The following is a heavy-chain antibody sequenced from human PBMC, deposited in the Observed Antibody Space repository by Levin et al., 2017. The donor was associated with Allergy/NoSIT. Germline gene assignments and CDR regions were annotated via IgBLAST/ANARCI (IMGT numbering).Heavy chain of an antibody. D-gene: IGHD2-15*01. CDR3: AKRGYCSGNTCQSHDAIDV. CDR2: IVFDGNDQ. J-gene: IGHJ3*01. CDR1: GFQFSLYG. Sequence: PGGSLRLSCAASGFQFSLYGMHWVRQAPGKGLEWVALIVFDGNDQYYADSVKGRFTISRVNSKNTLYLQMSSLRENDTAIYYCAKRGYCSGNTCQSHDAIDVWGQGTLVIVSS. V-gene: IGHV3-30*18.